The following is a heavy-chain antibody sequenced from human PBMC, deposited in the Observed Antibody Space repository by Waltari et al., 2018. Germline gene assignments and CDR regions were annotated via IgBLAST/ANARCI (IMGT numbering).Heavy chain of an antibody. J-gene: IGHJ4*02. CDR2: IYYSGST. CDR1: GGSISSGDYY. Sequence: QVQLQESGPGLVKPSQTLSLTCTVSGGSISSGDYYWSWIRQPPGKGLEWIGYIYYSGSTYYNPSRKSRVTISVDTSKNQFSLKLSSVTAADTAVYYCASSTYYYDSSGYPDYWGQGTLVTVSS. D-gene: IGHD3-22*01. V-gene: IGHV4-30-4*08. CDR3: ASSTYYYDSSGYPDY.